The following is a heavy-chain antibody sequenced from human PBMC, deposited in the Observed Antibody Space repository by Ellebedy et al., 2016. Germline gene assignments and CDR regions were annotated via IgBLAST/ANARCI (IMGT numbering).Heavy chain of an antibody. J-gene: IGHJ4*02. CDR1: DGSISSGGYY. V-gene: IGHV4-31*03. CDR3: ARGARYGDYYFDY. CDR2: IYYSGSA. D-gene: IGHD4-17*01. Sequence: LRLSCTVSDGSISSGGYYWSWIRQHPGKGLEWIGYIYYSGSAYYNPSLKSRVTISVDTSKNQFSLKLSSVTAADTAVYYCARGARYGDYYFDYWGQGTLVTVSS.